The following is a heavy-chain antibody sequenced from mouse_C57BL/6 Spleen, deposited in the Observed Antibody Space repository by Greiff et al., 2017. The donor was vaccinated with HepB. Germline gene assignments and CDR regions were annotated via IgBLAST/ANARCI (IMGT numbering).Heavy chain of an antibody. D-gene: IGHD2-4*01. CDR2: IYPGDGDT. Sequence: VQLQESGPELVKPGASVKISCKASGYAFSSSWMNWVKQRPGKGLEWIGRIYPGDGDTNYNGKFKGKATLTADKSSSTAYMQLSSLTSEDSAVYFCARGDYDYGWFAYWGQGTLVTVSA. J-gene: IGHJ3*01. CDR3: ARGDYDYGWFAY. CDR1: GYAFSSSW. V-gene: IGHV1-82*01.